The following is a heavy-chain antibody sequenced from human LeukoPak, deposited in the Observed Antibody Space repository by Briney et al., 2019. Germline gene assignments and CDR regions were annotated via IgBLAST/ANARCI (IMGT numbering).Heavy chain of an antibody. D-gene: IGHD2-21*02. V-gene: IGHV4-39*01. Sequence: PSETLSLTCTASGASISTHTYYWGWIRQPPGKGLEWIGSIYYNGNTYYNPSLKSRVTISVDTSNNQFSLKLRSVTAADTAVYYCAQSYCAGDCYTEYFQHWGQGTLVTVSS. J-gene: IGHJ1*01. CDR3: AQSYCAGDCYTEYFQH. CDR1: GASISTHTYY. CDR2: IYYNGNT.